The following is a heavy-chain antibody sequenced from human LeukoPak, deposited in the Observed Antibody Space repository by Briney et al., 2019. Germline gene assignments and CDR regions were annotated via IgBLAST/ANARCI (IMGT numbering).Heavy chain of an antibody. CDR1: GGTFSSYA. J-gene: IGHJ4*02. CDR3: ARDRIVVVPAANSYYFDY. D-gene: IGHD2-2*01. Sequence: SVKVSCKASGGTFSSYAIIWVRQAPGQGLEWMGRIIPILGIANYAQKFQGRVTITADKSTSTAYMELSSLRSEDTAVYYCARDRIVVVPAANSYYFDYWGQGTLVTVSS. V-gene: IGHV1-69*04. CDR2: IIPILGIA.